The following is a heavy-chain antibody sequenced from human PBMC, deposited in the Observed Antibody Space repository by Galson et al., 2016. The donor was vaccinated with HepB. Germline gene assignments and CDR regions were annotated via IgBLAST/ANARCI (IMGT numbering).Heavy chain of an antibody. V-gene: IGHV2-70*12. CDR3: AHTRAEGDGNYQH. J-gene: IGHJ1*01. CDR1: GFSLSTSGMC. D-gene: IGHD2-21*02. Sequence: PALVKPTQTLTLTCTFSGFSLSTSGMCVSWIRQPPGKALEWLALIDWNDDKYSSTSLKTRLTISKDTSKNQVVLTLTNMDPVDTATYYCAHTRAEGDGNYQHWGQGTLVTVSS. CDR2: IDWNDDK.